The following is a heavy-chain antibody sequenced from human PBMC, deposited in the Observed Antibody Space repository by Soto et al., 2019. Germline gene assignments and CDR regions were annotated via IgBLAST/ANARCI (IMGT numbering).Heavy chain of an antibody. CDR1: GGTFSSYA. Sequence: QVQLVQSGAEVKKPGSSVKVSCKASGGTFSSYAISWVRQAPGQGLEWMGGIIPILGTANYAQKFQGRVTITADKSTSTAYMELSSLRSEDTAVYYCARSSVEWLPVDDAFDIWGQGTMVTVSS. V-gene: IGHV1-69*06. D-gene: IGHD3-3*01. J-gene: IGHJ3*02. CDR2: IIPILGTA. CDR3: ARSSVEWLPVDDAFDI.